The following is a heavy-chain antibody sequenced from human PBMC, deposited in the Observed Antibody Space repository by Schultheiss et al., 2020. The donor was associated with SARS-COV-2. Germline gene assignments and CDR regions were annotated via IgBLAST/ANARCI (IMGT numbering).Heavy chain of an antibody. CDR3: ARASLEDGYYDFWSGYYLFDY. D-gene: IGHD3-3*01. V-gene: IGHV3-21*01. CDR2: ISSSSSYI. CDR1: GFTFSSYS. Sequence: GGSLRLSCAASGFTFSSYSMNWVRQAPGKGLEWVSSISSSSSYIYHADSVKGRFTISRDNAKNSLYLQMNSLRAEDTAVYYCARASLEDGYYDFWSGYYLFDYWGQGTLVTVSS. J-gene: IGHJ4*02.